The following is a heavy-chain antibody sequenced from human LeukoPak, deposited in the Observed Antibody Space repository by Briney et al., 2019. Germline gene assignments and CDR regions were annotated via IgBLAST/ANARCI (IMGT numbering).Heavy chain of an antibody. D-gene: IGHD6-19*01. CDR1: GYSFTSYW. J-gene: IGHJ4*02. V-gene: IGHV5-10-1*01. CDR2: IDPSDSYT. CDR3: ASPPAPPGSGWDYFDY. Sequence: GESLKISCKGSGYSFTSYWITWVRQMPGRGLEWMGRIDPSDSYTNYSPSFQGHVTISADKSISTAYLQWSSLKASDTAMYYCASPPAPPGSGWDYFDYWGQGTLVTVSS.